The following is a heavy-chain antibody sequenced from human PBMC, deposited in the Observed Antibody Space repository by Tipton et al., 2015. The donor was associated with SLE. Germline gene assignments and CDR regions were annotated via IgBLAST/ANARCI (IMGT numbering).Heavy chain of an antibody. V-gene: IGHV4-61*02. CDR3: AGTGLIDY. D-gene: IGHD6-19*01. CDR2: IYTSGST. CDR1: GGSISSGGYY. Sequence: TLSLTCTVSGGSISSGGYYWSWIRQPAGKGLEWIGRIYTSGSTNYNPSLKSRVTMSVDTSKNQFSLKLSSVTAADTAVYYCAGTGLIDYWGQGTLVTVSS. J-gene: IGHJ4*02.